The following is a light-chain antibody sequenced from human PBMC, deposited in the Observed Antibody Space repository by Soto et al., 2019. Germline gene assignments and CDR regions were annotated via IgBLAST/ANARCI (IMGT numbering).Light chain of an antibody. V-gene: IGLV2-23*01. CDR3: CSYSGSITWV. CDR2: EAS. Sequence: QSALTQPASVSGSPGQSITIPCTGISSDVGSSDLVSWYQQHPGRAPKLMIYEASKRPSGVSNRFSGSKSGNTASLTISGLQAEDEADYYRCSYSGSITWVFGGGTKLTVL. J-gene: IGLJ3*02. CDR1: SSDVGSSDL.